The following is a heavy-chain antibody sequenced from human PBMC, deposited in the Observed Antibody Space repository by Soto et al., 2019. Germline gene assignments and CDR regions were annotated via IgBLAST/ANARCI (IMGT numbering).Heavy chain of an antibody. CDR3: ARAPPPLDLWFDY. CDR1: GFTFSSYA. Sequence: QVQLVESGGGVVQPGRSLRLSCAASGFTFSSYAMHWVRQAPGKGLEWVAVISYDGSNKYYADSVKGRFTISRDNSKNTLYLQMNSLRAEDTAVYYWARAPPPLDLWFDYWGQGTLVTVSS. CDR2: ISYDGSNK. J-gene: IGHJ4*02. V-gene: IGHV3-30-3*01. D-gene: IGHD3-3*01.